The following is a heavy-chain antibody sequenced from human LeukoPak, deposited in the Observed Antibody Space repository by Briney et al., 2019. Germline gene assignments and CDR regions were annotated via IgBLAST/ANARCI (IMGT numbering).Heavy chain of an antibody. Sequence: PSETLSLTCTVSGGSISSGGYYWSWICQHPGKGLEWIGYIYYSGSTYYNPSLKSRVTISVDTSKNQFSLKLSSVTAADTAVYYCARLGSYGVDYWGQGTLVTVSS. CDR1: GGSISSGGYY. D-gene: IGHD4-17*01. CDR3: ARLGSYGVDY. V-gene: IGHV4-31*03. J-gene: IGHJ4*02. CDR2: IYYSGST.